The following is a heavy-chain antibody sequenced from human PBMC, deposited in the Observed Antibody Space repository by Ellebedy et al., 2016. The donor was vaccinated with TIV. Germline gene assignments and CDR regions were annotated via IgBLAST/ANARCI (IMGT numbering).Heavy chain of an antibody. V-gene: IGHV1-8*01. J-gene: IGHJ3*02. CDR1: GYTFTSYD. CDR2: MNPNSGNT. Sequence: ASVKVSXXASGYTFTSYDINWVRQATGQGLEWMGWMNPNSGNTGYAQKFQGRVTMTRNTSISTAYMELSSLRSEDTAVYYCARGCSSTSCLIAFDIWGQGTMVTVSS. D-gene: IGHD2-2*01. CDR3: ARGCSSTSCLIAFDI.